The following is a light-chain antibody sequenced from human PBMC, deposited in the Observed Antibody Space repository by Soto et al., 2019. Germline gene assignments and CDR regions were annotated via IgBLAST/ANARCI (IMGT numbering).Light chain of an antibody. CDR3: QQYGSSPRT. V-gene: IGKV3-20*01. Sequence: ELVLTQSPDTLSLSPGERVTLSCRASRSFSRSYLAWYQQKPGQAPRLLIYGASSRATGTPDRFSGSVSGTDFTLTISRLEPEDFAVYYCQQYGSSPRTFGPGTKVDIK. CDR2: GAS. J-gene: IGKJ3*01. CDR1: RSFSRSY.